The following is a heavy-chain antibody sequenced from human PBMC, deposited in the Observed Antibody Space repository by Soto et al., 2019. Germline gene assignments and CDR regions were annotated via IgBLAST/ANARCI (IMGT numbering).Heavy chain of an antibody. CDR3: ARARRATPVTTFVYYYYGMDV. Sequence: SETLSLTCTVSGGSISSGDYYWSWIRQPPGKGLEWIGYIYYSGSTYYNPSLKRRVTISVDTSKTHFSLTLSSVTAADPAVYYCARARRATPVTTFVYYYYGMDVWRNATTVTASS. D-gene: IGHD4-17*01. J-gene: IGHJ6*04. CDR2: IYYSGST. V-gene: IGHV4-30-4*01. CDR1: GGSISSGDYY.